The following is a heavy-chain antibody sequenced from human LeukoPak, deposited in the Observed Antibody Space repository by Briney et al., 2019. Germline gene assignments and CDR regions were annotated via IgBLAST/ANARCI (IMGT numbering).Heavy chain of an antibody. J-gene: IGHJ6*03. CDR1: GGSISSGSYY. Sequence: SETLSLTCTVSGGSISSGSYYWSWIRQPAGKGLEWIGRIYTSGSTNYNPSLKSRVTISVDTSKNQFSLKLSSVTAADTAVYYCARDKGYCSSTSCPYYYYYYYMDVWGKRDHGHRLL. CDR3: ARDKGYCSSTSCPYYYYYYYMDV. CDR2: IYTSGST. D-gene: IGHD2-2*01. V-gene: IGHV4-61*02.